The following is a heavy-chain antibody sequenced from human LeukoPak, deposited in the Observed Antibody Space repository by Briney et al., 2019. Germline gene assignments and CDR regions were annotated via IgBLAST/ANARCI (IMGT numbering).Heavy chain of an antibody. CDR1: GFTFSGPV. J-gene: IGHJ4*02. Sequence: GSLRISWAAPGFTFSGPVPLLVRPASGRGLEWVGRIRSKADNDATAYAASVKGRFTISRDDSRNTAYLQMNSLKTEDAAMYYCTIGVYWGQGTLVTVSS. CDR2: IRSKADNDAT. CDR3: TIGVY. V-gene: IGHV3-73*01.